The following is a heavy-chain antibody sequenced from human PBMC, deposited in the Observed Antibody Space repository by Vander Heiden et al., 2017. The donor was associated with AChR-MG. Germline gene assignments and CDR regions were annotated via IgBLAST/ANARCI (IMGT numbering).Heavy chain of an antibody. Sequence: EVQLWESGGGLVQPGGSLRLSCAAPGRPFSNYGLGWVRQAPGKGLEWISAISGSGGSTYYADSVKGRFTMARDNSKNTLYLQMNSLRAEDTAVYYCAKVPAYGDYVGYWGHGALVTVSS. V-gene: IGHV3-23*01. J-gene: IGHJ4*01. CDR1: GRPFSNYG. D-gene: IGHD4-17*01. CDR3: AKVPAYGDYVGY. CDR2: ISGSGGST.